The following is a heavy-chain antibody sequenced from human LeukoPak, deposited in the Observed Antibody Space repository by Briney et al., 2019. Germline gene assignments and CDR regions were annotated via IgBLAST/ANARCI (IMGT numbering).Heavy chain of an antibody. V-gene: IGHV3-23*01. CDR2: VGGDEKA. D-gene: IGHD2-21*02. Sequence: GGSLRLSCAASGFPFSGNAMSWVRQAPGRGLEWVSGVGGDEKAHYADFVRGRFTIPRDNSKKTVYLQMNSLTVEDTAVYYCAKDLSWWVTADYWGQGVLVTVSS. CDR1: GFPFSGNA. CDR3: AKDLSWWVTADY. J-gene: IGHJ4*02.